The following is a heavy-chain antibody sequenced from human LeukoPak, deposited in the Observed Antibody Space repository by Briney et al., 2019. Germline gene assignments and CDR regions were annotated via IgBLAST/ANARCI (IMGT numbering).Heavy chain of an antibody. CDR1: GGSFSGYY. Sequence: NPSETLSLACAVYGGSFSGYYWSWIRQPPGKGLEWIGYIYYSGSTNYNPSLKSRVTISVDTSKNQFSLKLSSVTAADTAVYYCARGVARSSKFHFSYYFDYWGQGTLVTVSS. V-gene: IGHV4-59*12. CDR2: IYYSGST. D-gene: IGHD6-6*01. CDR3: ARGVARSSKFHFSYYFDY. J-gene: IGHJ4*02.